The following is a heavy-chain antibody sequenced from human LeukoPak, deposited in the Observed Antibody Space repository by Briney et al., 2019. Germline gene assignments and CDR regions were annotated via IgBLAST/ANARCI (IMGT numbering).Heavy chain of an antibody. Sequence: GGSLRLSCAASGFTLSDHHMDWVRQAPGKGLEWVGRNRNKASGYTTEYAASVKGRLTISRDDSKNSMYLQMNSLKTEDTAVYYCASVEGAPGYWGQGTLVTVSS. J-gene: IGHJ4*02. CDR3: ASVEGAPGY. V-gene: IGHV3-72*01. D-gene: IGHD1-26*01. CDR2: NRNKASGYTT. CDR1: GFTLSDHH.